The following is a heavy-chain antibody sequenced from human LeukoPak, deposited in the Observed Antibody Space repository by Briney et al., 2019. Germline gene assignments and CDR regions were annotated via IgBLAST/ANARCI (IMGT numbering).Heavy chain of an antibody. CDR1: GYTFTSYY. V-gene: IGHV3-30*04. J-gene: IGHJ4*02. CDR2: ISYDGSNK. Sequence: SCKASGYTFTSYYMHWVRQAPGKGLEWVAVISYDGSNKYYADSVKGRFTISRDKSKNTLYLQMNSLRAEDTAVYYCARDLGYGYDFWSGYYCLDYWGQGTLVTVSS. CDR3: ARDLGYGYDFWSGYYCLDY. D-gene: IGHD3-3*01.